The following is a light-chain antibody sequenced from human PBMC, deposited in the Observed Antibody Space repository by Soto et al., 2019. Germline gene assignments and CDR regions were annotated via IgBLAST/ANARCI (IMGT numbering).Light chain of an antibody. Sequence: EIGLTQSPVTPSLYPWEIATLSCRASQSVSNNYLAWYQQKPGQAPRLLIYGASNRATGIPDRFSGSGSGTDFTLTISRLEPEDFAVYDCQQHGSSGTFGQGTKVDIK. CDR1: QSVSNNY. J-gene: IGKJ1*01. CDR2: GAS. CDR3: QQHGSSGT. V-gene: IGKV3-20*01.